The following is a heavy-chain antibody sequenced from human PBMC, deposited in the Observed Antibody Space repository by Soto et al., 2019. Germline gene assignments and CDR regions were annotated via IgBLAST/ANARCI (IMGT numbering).Heavy chain of an antibody. D-gene: IGHD2-21*02. Sequence: GGSLTLSCAASGFTLRNYEMNWVRQAPGKGLEWISKISGSNNNIYYADSVRGRFTISRDNAKNSLYLQMNSLRAEDTAIYYCASERLCGADCYFFDNWGQGTQVTVSS. CDR1: GFTLRNYE. J-gene: IGHJ4*02. CDR2: ISGSNNNI. CDR3: ASERLCGADCYFFDN. V-gene: IGHV3-48*03.